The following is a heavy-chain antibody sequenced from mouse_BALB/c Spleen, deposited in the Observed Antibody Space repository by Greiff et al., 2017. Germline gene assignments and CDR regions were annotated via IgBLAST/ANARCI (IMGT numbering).Heavy chain of an antibody. CDR3: ALITTVDLAY. Sequence: VQLKQSGPELVKPGASVKISCKASGYTFTDYNMHWVKQSHGKSLEWIGYIYPYNGGTGYNQKFKSKATLTVDNSSSTAYMELRSLTSEDSAVYYCALITTVDLAYWGQGTLVTVSA. CDR1: GYTFTDYN. CDR2: IYPYNGGT. J-gene: IGHJ3*01. D-gene: IGHD1-1*01. V-gene: IGHV1S29*02.